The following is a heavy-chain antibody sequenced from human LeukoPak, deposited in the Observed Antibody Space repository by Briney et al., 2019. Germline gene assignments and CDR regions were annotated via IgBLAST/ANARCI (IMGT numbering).Heavy chain of an antibody. J-gene: IGHJ3*02. CDR2: LYYSGST. CDR3: ARHTSDGYGPAPYGFDI. CDR1: GASISSHY. V-gene: IGHV4-59*08. D-gene: IGHD2-2*03. Sequence: PSETLSLTCTVSGASISSHYWSWIRQPPGKGLERIGYLYYSGSTNYNPSLKSRVTISVDTSKNQFSLKLSSVTAADTAVYYCARHTSDGYGPAPYGFDIWGQGTMVTVSS.